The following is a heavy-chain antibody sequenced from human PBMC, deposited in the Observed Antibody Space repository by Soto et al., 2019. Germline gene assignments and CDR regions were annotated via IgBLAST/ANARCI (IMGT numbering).Heavy chain of an antibody. CDR3: ARHYDGSGSYYTYYYYYMDV. D-gene: IGHD3-10*01. CDR1: GGSISSYY. CDR2: IYYSGST. Sequence: SETLSLTCTVSGGSISSYYWSWIRQPPGKGLEWIGYIYYSGSTNYNPSLKSRVTISADTSKNQFSLKLSSVTAADTAVYYCARHYDGSGSYYTYYYYYMDVWGKGTTVTVSS. V-gene: IGHV4-59*08. J-gene: IGHJ6*03.